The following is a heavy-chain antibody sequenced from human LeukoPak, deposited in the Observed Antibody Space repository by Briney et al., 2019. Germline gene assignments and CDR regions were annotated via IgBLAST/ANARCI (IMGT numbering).Heavy chain of an antibody. CDR1: GFTFSSYG. CDR2: IRLDGSNK. V-gene: IGHV3-30*02. J-gene: IGHJ4*02. CDR3: AKPHFDY. Sequence: GGSLRLSCAASGFTFSSYGTHWVRQAPGKGLEWVAFIRLDGSNKYYADSVKGRFTISRDNSKNTLYLQMNSLRGDDTAVYYCAKPHFDYWGQGTLVTVSS.